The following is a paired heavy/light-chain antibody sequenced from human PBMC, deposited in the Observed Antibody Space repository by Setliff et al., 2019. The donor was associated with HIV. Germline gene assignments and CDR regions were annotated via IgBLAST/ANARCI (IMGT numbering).Heavy chain of an antibody. Sequence: QVQLVQSGTEVKKPGSSVKVSCKASGGTFSSYAISWVRQAPGQGLEWMGRIIPMFGTANYAQKFQGRVTITADESTSTAYMELSSLRYEDTAVYYCASSVVPAAIDYYYYMDVWGKGTTVTVSS. CDR2: IIPMFGTA. V-gene: IGHV1-69*13. D-gene: IGHD2-2*02. J-gene: IGHJ6*03. CDR1: GGTFSSYA. CDR3: ASSVVPAAIDYYYYMDV.
Light chain of an antibody. J-gene: IGKJ2*03. Sequence: DVVMTQSPLSLPVTLGQPASISCRSSQSLVHSDGNTYLNWFQQRPGQSPRRLISKVSNRDSGVPDRFSGSGSGTDFTLKISRVEAEDVGVYYCMQGTHWPLSFGQGTKLEIK. CDR2: KVS. CDR1: QSLVHSDGNTY. V-gene: IGKV2-30*02. CDR3: MQGTHWPLS.